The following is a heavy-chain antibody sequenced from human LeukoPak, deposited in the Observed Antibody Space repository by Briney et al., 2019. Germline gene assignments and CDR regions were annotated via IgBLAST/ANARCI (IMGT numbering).Heavy chain of an antibody. Sequence: ASVTVSCTASGYTFTSYYMHWVRQAPGQGLEWMGIINPSGGSTSYAQKFQGRVTMTRDTSTSTVYMELSSLRSEDTAVYYCARGGMTTVSDYWGQGTLVTVSS. CDR3: ARGGMTTVSDY. CDR1: GYTFTSYY. J-gene: IGHJ4*02. V-gene: IGHV1-46*01. CDR2: INPSGGST. D-gene: IGHD4-11*01.